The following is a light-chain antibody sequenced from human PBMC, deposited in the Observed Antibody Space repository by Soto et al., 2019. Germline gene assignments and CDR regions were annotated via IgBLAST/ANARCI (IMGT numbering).Light chain of an antibody. Sequence: LTQPASLSVSPGQPITISCAGTSSDIGAYDYVSWFQQHPGKAPKLMISEVNNRPSGVSNRFSGSKSGNTAYLTISGLQVEEDAEYFCFSIITTSNDVFGTGTKVTVL. CDR3: FSIITTSNDV. CDR2: EVN. V-gene: IGLV2-14*01. J-gene: IGLJ1*01. CDR1: SSDIGAYDY.